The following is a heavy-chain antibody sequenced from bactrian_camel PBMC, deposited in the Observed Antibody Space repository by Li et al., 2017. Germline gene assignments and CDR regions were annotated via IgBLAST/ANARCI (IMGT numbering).Heavy chain of an antibody. CDR3: VRDPFTVGGG. CDR2: VNTDGGRT. D-gene: IGHD6*01. J-gene: IGHJ4*01. Sequence: QVQLVESGGGLVQPGGSLTLSCVASGFTFGSYAMSWIRQAPGSGLEWVSSVNTDGGRTYYSDSVKDRFTISRDNAKNTMYLQMNTLKTEDTAVYACVRDPFTVGGGWGQGTQVTVS. V-gene: IGHV3S30*01. CDR1: GFTFGSYA.